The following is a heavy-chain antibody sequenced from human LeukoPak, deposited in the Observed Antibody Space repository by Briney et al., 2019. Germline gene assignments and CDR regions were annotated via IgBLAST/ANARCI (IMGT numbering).Heavy chain of an antibody. CDR2: IRYDGSNK. CDR3: AKEPSIVATITFDY. V-gene: IGHV3-30*02. D-gene: IGHD5-12*01. CDR1: GFTFSSYG. Sequence: GGSLRLSCAASGFTFSSYGMHWVRQAPGKGPEWVAFIRYDGSNKYYADSVKGRFTISRDNSKNTLYLQMNSLRAEDTAVYYCAKEPSIVATITFDYWGQGTLVTVSS. J-gene: IGHJ4*02.